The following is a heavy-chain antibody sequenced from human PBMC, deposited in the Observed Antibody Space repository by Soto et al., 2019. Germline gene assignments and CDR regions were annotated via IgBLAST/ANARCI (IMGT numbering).Heavy chain of an antibody. CDR1: GGSISETYW. V-gene: IGHV4-4*02. D-gene: IGHD1-1*01. CDR3: ARHVGVPGTRGFDY. Sequence: QVQLQESGPGLVEPSETLSLTCAVSGGSISETYWWSWVRQPPGKGLQWIGETSYRGTDHYNPSLRSRVTISMDTSRNQISLTLISVTAADSASYYCARHVGVPGTRGFDYWGQGTLVTVSS. J-gene: IGHJ4*02. CDR2: TSYRGTD.